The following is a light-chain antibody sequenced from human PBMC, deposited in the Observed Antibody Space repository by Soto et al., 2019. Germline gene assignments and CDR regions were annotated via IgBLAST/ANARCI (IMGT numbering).Light chain of an antibody. V-gene: IGKV1-12*01. CDR2: AAS. CDR1: QAVSTW. J-gene: IGKJ4*01. Sequence: DIQMTQSPSFVSASVGDRVTITCRASQAVSTWLAWYQQKPGDAPKLLIYAASTLQSGVPSRFSGSGSGTDFTLTIRSLQPEDFATYYCQQSNSFPRTFGVGTQVEIK. CDR3: QQSNSFPRT.